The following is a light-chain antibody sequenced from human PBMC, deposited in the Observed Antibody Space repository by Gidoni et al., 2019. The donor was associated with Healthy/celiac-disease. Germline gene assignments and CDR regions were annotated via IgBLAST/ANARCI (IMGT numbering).Light chain of an antibody. Sequence: SYELTQPPSVPVSPGQTASITCSGDTLGDKYACWYQQKPGRSPVLVIYQASKRPSGIPDPFSGSNTGNTATLTISGTQAMDDADYYCQAWDSSTEVVFGGGTKLTVL. V-gene: IGLV3-1*01. CDR3: QAWDSSTEVV. CDR1: TLGDKY. J-gene: IGLJ2*01. CDR2: QAS.